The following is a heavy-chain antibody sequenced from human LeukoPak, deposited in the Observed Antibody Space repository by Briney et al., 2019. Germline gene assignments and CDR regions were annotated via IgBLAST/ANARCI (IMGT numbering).Heavy chain of an antibody. Sequence: GGSLRLSCAASGFTFSYHWMTWVRQAPGKGLEWVANIKQDGSEQYYVDSVKGRFTISRDNAKNSLYLQMNSLRAEDTAVYYCARYAAMDVWGQGTTVTVS. J-gene: IGHJ6*02. V-gene: IGHV3-7*01. CDR1: GFTFSYHW. CDR3: ARYAAMDV. CDR2: IKQDGSEQ. D-gene: IGHD2-15*01.